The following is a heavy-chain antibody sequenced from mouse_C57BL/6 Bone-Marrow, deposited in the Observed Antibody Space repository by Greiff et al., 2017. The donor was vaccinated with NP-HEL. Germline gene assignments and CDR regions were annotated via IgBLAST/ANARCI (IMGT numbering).Heavy chain of an antibody. V-gene: IGHV14-4*01. CDR3: TLYYYGSSLDY. Sequence: EVQLQQSGAELVRPGASVKLSCTASGFNIKDDYMHWVKQRPEQGLEWIGWIDPENGDTEYASKFQGKATITADTSSNTAYLQLSSLTSEDTAVYYGTLYYYGSSLDYWGQGTTLTVSS. J-gene: IGHJ2*01. CDR1: GFNIKDDY. D-gene: IGHD1-1*01. CDR2: IDPENGDT.